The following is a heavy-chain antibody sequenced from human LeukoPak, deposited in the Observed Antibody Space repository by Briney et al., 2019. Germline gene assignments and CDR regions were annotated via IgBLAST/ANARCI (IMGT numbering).Heavy chain of an antibody. D-gene: IGHD1-14*01. V-gene: IGHV4-4*07. CDR2: IYTSGST. CDR1: GDSFRNYY. CDR3: ARQPPQYYGMDV. Sequence: SQTLSLTCTVSGDSFRNYYWSWIPEPAGKGLVCIGRIYTSGSTNFNTSVKSRVTMSVDTSNNQFSLKLTSVTAADTAVYYCARQPPQYYGMDVWGQGTTVTVSS. J-gene: IGHJ6*02.